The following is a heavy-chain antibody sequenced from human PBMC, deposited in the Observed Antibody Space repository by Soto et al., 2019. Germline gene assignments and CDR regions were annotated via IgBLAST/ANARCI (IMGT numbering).Heavy chain of an antibody. V-gene: IGHV4-34*01. CDR2: INHSGSS. J-gene: IGHJ2*01. CDR1: GGSFSGFY. CDR3: ARMAGPWYFDL. Sequence: LSLTCAVHGGSFSGFYWTWIRQPPGEGLEWIGEINHSGSSNYNPPLKSRVTMSLDTSRNQFSLSLNSVTAADTAVYYCARMAGPWYFDLWGRGTLVTVSS.